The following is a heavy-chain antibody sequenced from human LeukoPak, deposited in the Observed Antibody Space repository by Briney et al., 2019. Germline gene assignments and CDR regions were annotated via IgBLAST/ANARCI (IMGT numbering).Heavy chain of an antibody. CDR3: ARLRVAVAGFDY. CDR1: GGSISSSSYY. Sequence: SETLSLTCTVSGGSISSSSYYWGWIRQPPGKGLEWIGSIYYSGSTYYNPSLKSRVTISVDTSKNQFSLKLSSVTAADTAVYYCARLRVAVAGFDYWGQGNLVTVSS. V-gene: IGHV4-39*07. CDR2: IYYSGST. D-gene: IGHD6-19*01. J-gene: IGHJ4*02.